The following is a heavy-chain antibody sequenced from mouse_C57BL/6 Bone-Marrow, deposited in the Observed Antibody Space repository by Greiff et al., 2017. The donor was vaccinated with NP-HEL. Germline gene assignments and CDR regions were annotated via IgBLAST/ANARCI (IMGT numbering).Heavy chain of an antibody. J-gene: IGHJ4*01. CDR1: GFTFSSYG. V-gene: IGHV5-6*02. CDR2: ISSGGSYT. D-gene: IGHD4-1*01. CDR3: ARPLNWDDAMDY. Sequence: EVMLVESGGDLVKPGGSLKLSCAASGFTFSSYGMSWVRQTPDKRLEWVATISSGGSYTYYPDSVKGRFTISRDNAKNTLYLQMSSLKSEDTAMYYCARPLNWDDAMDYWGQGTSVTVSS.